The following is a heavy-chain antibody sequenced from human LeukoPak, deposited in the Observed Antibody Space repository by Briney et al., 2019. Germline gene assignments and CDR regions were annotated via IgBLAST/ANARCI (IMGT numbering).Heavy chain of an antibody. J-gene: IGHJ6*02. CDR1: GFTFSSYA. Sequence: QPGRSLRLSCAASGFTFSSYAMHWVRQAPGKGLEWVAVISYDGSNKYYADSVKGRFTISRDNSKNTLYLQMNSLRAEDTAVYYCARDLRNNKGVTMIVVGPYYYYGMDVWGQGTTVTVSS. CDR2: ISYDGSNK. CDR3: ARDLRNNKGVTMIVVGPYYYYGMDV. D-gene: IGHD3-22*01. V-gene: IGHV3-30-3*01.